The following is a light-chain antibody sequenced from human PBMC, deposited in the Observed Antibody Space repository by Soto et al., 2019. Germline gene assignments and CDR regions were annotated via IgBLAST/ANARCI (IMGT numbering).Light chain of an antibody. CDR1: KDIKNY. Sequence: DLQMTQSPSSLSASVGDRVTITCQASKDIKNYLNWYQQKPGKAPKLLIYGASILETGVPSRFSGSGSGTDFTFTISSLQPEDIATYYCQHYDDLPWAFGQGTKVAIK. CDR2: GAS. CDR3: QHYDDLPWA. J-gene: IGKJ1*01. V-gene: IGKV1-33*01.